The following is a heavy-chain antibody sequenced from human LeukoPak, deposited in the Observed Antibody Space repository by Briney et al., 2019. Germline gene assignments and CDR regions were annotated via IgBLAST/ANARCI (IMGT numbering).Heavy chain of an antibody. D-gene: IGHD4-17*01. V-gene: IGHV3-7*01. CDR1: GFTFSSYW. J-gene: IGHJ4*02. CDR3: ARDSAKTTVTTLDY. Sequence: GGSLRLSCVASGFTFSSYWMSWVRQAPGKGLEWVANIKQDGSEKYYVDSVKGRFTIPRDNAKNSLYLQMNSLRAEDTAVYYCARDSAKTTVTTLDYWGQGTLVTVSS. CDR2: IKQDGSEK.